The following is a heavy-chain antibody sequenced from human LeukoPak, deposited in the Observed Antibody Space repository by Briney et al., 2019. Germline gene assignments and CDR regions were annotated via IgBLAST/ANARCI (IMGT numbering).Heavy chain of an antibody. CDR3: ARGYDYGDYVGDFDY. Sequence: GASVKVSCKASGYTFTSYPISWVRPAPGQGLECMGWITTYNGNTNYAQKLQGRVTMTTGTSTSTAYMDLRGLRSDDTAVYYCARGYDYGDYVGDFDYWGQGTLVTVSS. V-gene: IGHV1-18*01. CDR1: GYTFTSYP. D-gene: IGHD4-17*01. J-gene: IGHJ4*02. CDR2: ITTYNGNT.